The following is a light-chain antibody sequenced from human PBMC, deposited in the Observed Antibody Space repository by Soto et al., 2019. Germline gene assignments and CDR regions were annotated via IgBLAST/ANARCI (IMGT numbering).Light chain of an antibody. Sequence: DIQMTQSPSTLSASVGDRVTITCRASQSISSWLAWFQQKPGKAPRLLIYDASSLESGVPSRFSGSGSGTEFTLTISSLQPYDFATSHWQPYNSYSGTFGQGTKLEIK. CDR2: DAS. CDR1: QSISSW. V-gene: IGKV1-5*01. CDR3: QPYNSYSGT. J-gene: IGKJ2*01.